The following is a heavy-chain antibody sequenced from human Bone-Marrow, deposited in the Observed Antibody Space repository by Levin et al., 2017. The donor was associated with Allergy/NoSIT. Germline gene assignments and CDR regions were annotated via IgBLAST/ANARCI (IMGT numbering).Heavy chain of an antibody. CDR1: GFSLSPSGVG. J-gene: IGHJ3*02. CDR3: AHKGGDSTEDAFII. CDR2: IYWDDDK. D-gene: IGHD3-16*01. Sequence: SGPTLVKPTQTLTLTCTFSGFSLSPSGVGVGWIRPPPGKALDWLALIYWDDDKRYSPSLESRLTITNDTSKNQVLLTMTNIDPVDTATYYCAHKGGDSTEDAFIIWGQGTTVTVSS. V-gene: IGHV2-5*02.